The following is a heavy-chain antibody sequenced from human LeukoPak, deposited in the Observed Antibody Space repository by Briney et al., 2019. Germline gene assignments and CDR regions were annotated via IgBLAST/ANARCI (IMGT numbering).Heavy chain of an antibody. CDR1: GFIFSSYA. V-gene: IGHV3-7*01. D-gene: IGHD3-3*01. CDR3: ARRYLEWSYDY. J-gene: IGHJ4*02. Sequence: PGGSLRLSCAASGFIFSSYAMSWVRQAPGKGLEWVATINQDGSEKYYVDSVKGRFTISRDNAKNSLYLQMNSLRVEDTALYYCARRYLEWSYDYWGQGTLVTVSS. CDR2: INQDGSEK.